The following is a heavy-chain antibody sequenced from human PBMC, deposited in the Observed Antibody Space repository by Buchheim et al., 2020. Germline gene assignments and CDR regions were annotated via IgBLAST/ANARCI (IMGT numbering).Heavy chain of an antibody. V-gene: IGHV4-4*02. J-gene: IGHJ2*01. Sequence: QVQLRESGPGLVKPSGTLSLTCGVSGDSISSGNWWSWVRQPPGKGLEWIGEIYHSGNIDYNPSLKSRVTLSMDKSKNQFSLKLTSVTAADTAVYYCARYTYYYESSGFYHYWYFDVWGRGTL. CDR1: GDSISSGNW. CDR3: ARYTYYYESSGFYHYWYFDV. CDR2: IYHSGNI. D-gene: IGHD3-22*01.